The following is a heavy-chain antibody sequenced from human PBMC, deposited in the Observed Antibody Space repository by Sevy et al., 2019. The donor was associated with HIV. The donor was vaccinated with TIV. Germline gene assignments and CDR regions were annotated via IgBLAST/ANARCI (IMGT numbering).Heavy chain of an antibody. D-gene: IGHD1-1*01. CDR1: GFTFNMYG. CDR2: IWYDGSIK. CDR3: ASEHNWDDAFDI. Sequence: GGSLGLSCAASGFTFNMYGMHWVRQAPGKGLEWVGQIWYDGSIKKYADSVKGRFTISRDNSKSTLYLQMNSLRGEDTAVYFCASEHNWDDAFDIWGQGTMVTVSS. J-gene: IGHJ3*02. V-gene: IGHV3-33*08.